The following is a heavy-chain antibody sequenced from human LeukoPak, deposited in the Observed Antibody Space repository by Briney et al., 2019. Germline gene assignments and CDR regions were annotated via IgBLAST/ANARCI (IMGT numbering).Heavy chain of an antibody. J-gene: IGHJ4*02. Sequence: PGGSLRLSCAASGFTFSSYWMSWVRQAPGKGLEWVANIKQDGSENYYVDSVKGRFTISSDHAKKSLYLQMSRLTAEDTALYCGARDTYDISGYYAHLYCWGQLALV. D-gene: IGHD3-22*01. CDR2: IKQDGSEN. V-gene: IGHV3-7*01. CDR3: ARDTYDISGYYAHLYC. CDR1: GFTFSSYW.